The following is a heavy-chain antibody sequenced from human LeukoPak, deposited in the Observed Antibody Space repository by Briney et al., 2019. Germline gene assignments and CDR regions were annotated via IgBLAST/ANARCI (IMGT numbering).Heavy chain of an antibody. CDR2: IYYGGTA. Sequence: SETLSLTCTVSGGSISSSSYYWGWIRQPPGKGLEWIGSIYYGGTAYYNPSLKSRVTISVDKSKNQFSVKLTSVTAADTAVYYCARQSGFLSTFDYWGQGTLVTVSS. J-gene: IGHJ4*02. V-gene: IGHV4-39*01. CDR3: ARQSGFLSTFDY. D-gene: IGHD5/OR15-5a*01. CDR1: GGSISSSSYY.